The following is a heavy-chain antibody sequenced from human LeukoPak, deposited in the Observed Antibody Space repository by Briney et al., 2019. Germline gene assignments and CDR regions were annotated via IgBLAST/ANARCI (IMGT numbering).Heavy chain of an antibody. D-gene: IGHD3-22*01. CDR2: IYYSGST. J-gene: IGHJ4*02. V-gene: IGHV4-39*07. Sequence: KSSETLSLTCTVSGGSISSSYSYWGWIRQPPGKGLEWIGNIYYSGSTYYSPSLTSRVTVSVDTSKNQFSLKLSSVTAADTAVYYCARVGVYDSSRRQFDCWGQGTLVTVSS. CDR1: GGSISSSYSY. CDR3: ARVGVYDSSRRQFDC.